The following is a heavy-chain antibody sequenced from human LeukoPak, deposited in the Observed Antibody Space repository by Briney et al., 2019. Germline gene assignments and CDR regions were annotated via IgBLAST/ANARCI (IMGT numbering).Heavy chain of an antibody. V-gene: IGHV4-61*02. Sequence: SETLSLTCTVSGGSISSGSYYWSWIRQPAGKGLEWIGRIYTSGSTNYNPSLKSRVTISVDTSKNQFSLKLSSVTAADTAVYYCAREPSPYYDILTGYYLDAFDIWGQGTMVTVSS. CDR2: IYTSGST. CDR1: GGSISSGSYY. CDR3: AREPSPYYDILTGYYLDAFDI. D-gene: IGHD3-9*01. J-gene: IGHJ3*02.